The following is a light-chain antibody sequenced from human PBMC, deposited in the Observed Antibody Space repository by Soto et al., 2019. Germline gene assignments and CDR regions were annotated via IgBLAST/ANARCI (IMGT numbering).Light chain of an antibody. CDR1: QSVSSY. Sequence: EKVMTQSPATLSESPGERATLSCRASQSVSSYLAWYQQKPGQAPRLLIYDASNGATGIPARFSGSGSGTDFTLTISSLEPEDFAVYYCQQRSNWPPWTFGQGTKVDI. J-gene: IGKJ1*01. CDR2: DAS. V-gene: IGKV3-11*01. CDR3: QQRSNWPPWT.